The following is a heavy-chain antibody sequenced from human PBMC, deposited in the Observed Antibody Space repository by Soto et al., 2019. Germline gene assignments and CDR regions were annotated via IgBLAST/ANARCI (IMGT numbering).Heavy chain of an antibody. CDR2: IVPIVDTA. J-gene: IGHJ4*02. CDR3: ARALYSGSYYLFDY. CDR1: GGTFSSYA. Sequence: SVKVSCKTSGGTFSSYAISWVRQAPGQGLEWMGGIVPIVDTATYAQKFQGRVTITADESTSTVYMELSSLRSEDTAVYYCARALYSGSYYLFDYWGQGTLVTVSS. D-gene: IGHD1-26*01. V-gene: IGHV1-69*13.